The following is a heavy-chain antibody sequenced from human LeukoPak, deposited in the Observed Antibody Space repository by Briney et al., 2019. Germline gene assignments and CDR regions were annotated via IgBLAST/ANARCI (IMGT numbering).Heavy chain of an antibody. V-gene: IGHV3-21*01. J-gene: IGHJ6*03. CDR2: ISIVSTYT. CDR3: ARDGSGVYVYNYMYV. D-gene: IGHD5/OR15-5a*01. CDR1: GFTISDHS. Sequence: ARTLRLTCAPSGFTISDHSINWVRHAPQQGMGWVASISIVSTYTFYAASVKGRFTISGDNVRNSLYLQMSSLGAEDTAVYYCARDGSGVYVYNYMYVWGKGTTVTVSS.